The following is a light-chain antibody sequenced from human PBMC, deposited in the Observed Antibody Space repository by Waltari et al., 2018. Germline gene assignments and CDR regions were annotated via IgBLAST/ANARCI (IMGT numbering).Light chain of an antibody. J-gene: IGLJ2*01. CDR1: SLRSYY. V-gene: IGLV3-19*01. CDR2: GKN. Sequence: SSELTQDPAVSVALGQTVRITCQGDSLRSYYATRYQQNQGQAPVLVIYGKNNRPSGIPDRFSGSSSGKPASLTITGAQAEDEADYYCNSRDSRGNHLVFGGGTKLTVL. CDR3: NSRDSRGNHLV.